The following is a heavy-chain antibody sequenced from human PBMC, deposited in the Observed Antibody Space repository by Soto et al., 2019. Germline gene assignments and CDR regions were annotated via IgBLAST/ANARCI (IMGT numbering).Heavy chain of an antibody. V-gene: IGHV3-33*01. CDR2: IWYDGSNK. D-gene: IGHD5-18*01. CDR3: ARDGMARQLWLLPNYGMDV. CDR1: GFTFSSYG. J-gene: IGHJ6*02. Sequence: HPGGSLRLSCAASGFTFSSYGMHWVRQAPGKGLEWVAVIWYDGSNKYYADSVKGRFTISRDNSKNTLYLQMNSLRAEDTAVYYCARDGMARQLWLLPNYGMDVWGQGTTVTVSS.